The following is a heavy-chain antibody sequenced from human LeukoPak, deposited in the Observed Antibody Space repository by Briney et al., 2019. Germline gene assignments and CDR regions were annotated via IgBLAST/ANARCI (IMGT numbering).Heavy chain of an antibody. CDR1: GFTFSDHY. Sequence: GGSLRLSCAASGFTFSDHYMDWVRQAPGKGLEWVGRSKNKANSYTTEYAASVKGRFIISRDDSKNSLYLQMNSQKTEDTAVYYCARDLDYGGNSDAFDIWGQGTMVTVSS. V-gene: IGHV3-72*01. CDR2: SKNKANSYTT. CDR3: ARDLDYGGNSDAFDI. D-gene: IGHD4-23*01. J-gene: IGHJ3*02.